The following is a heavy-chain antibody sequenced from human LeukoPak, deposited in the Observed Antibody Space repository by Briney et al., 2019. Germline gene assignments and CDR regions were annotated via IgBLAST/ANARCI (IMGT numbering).Heavy chain of an antibody. V-gene: IGHV2-5*02. J-gene: IGHJ6*04. CDR1: GFSLSTSGVG. D-gene: IGHD6-6*01. CDR3: AHMRCEMDIKSLTYSSSSPFELDV. Sequence: SGPTLVNPTQTLTLTCTFSGFSLSTSGVGVGWIRQPPGKALEWLALIYWDDDKRYSPSLKSRLTITKDTSKNQVVLTMTNMDPVDTATYYCAHMRCEMDIKSLTYSSSSPFELDVWGKGTTVTVSS. CDR2: IYWDDDK.